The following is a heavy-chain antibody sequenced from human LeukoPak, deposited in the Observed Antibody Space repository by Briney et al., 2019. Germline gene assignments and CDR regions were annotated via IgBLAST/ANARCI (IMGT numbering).Heavy chain of an antibody. V-gene: IGHV1-2*02. CDR3: AVVRFLEWITYGMDV. Sequence: APVKVSCKASGYTFTGYYMHWVRQAPGQGLEWMGWINPNSGGTNYAQKFQGRVTMTRDTSISTAYMELSRLRSDDTAVYYCAVVRFLEWITYGMDVWGQGTTVTVSS. D-gene: IGHD3-3*01. J-gene: IGHJ6*02. CDR2: INPNSGGT. CDR1: GYTFTGYY.